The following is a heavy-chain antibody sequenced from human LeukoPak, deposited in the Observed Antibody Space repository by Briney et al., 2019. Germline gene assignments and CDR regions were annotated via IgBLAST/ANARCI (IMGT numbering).Heavy chain of an antibody. Sequence: VASVEVSCKASGGTFSSYAISWVRQAPGQGLEWMGRIIPIFGTANYAQKFQGRVTITTDESTSTAYMELSSLRSEDTAVYYCARDLYCGGDCYSWFDYWGQGTLVTVSS. J-gene: IGHJ4*02. CDR1: GGTFSSYA. CDR2: IIPIFGTA. CDR3: ARDLYCGGDCYSWFDY. V-gene: IGHV1-69*05. D-gene: IGHD2-21*02.